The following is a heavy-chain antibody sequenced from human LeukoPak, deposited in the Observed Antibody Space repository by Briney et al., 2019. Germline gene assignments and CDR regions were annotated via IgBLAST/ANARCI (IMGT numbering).Heavy chain of an antibody. D-gene: IGHD6-6*01. CDR3: ARDLELIAALWFDP. J-gene: IGHJ5*02. Sequence: ASVKVSCKTSGYTFTSYAISWVRQAPGQGLEWMGRIIPIFGTANYAQKFQGRVTITTDESTGTAYMELSSLRSEDTAVYYCARDLELIAALWFDPWGQGTLVTVSS. V-gene: IGHV1-69*05. CDR1: GYTFTSYA. CDR2: IIPIFGTA.